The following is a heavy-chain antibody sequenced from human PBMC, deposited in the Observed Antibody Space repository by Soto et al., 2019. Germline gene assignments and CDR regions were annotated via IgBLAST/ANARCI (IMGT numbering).Heavy chain of an antibody. J-gene: IGHJ5*02. CDR3: VKNAGWFNT. Sequence: QLLQSGGGLVQPGGSLTLSCAASGFTFGTTDMSWVRQAPGEGLERVSTIDGSGGITYYADSVKGRFTISRDKSRNTVYLQMNSLRGDDTALYYCVKNAGWFNTWGQGALVTVSS. V-gene: IGHV3-23*01. CDR2: IDGSGGIT. CDR1: GFTFGTTD.